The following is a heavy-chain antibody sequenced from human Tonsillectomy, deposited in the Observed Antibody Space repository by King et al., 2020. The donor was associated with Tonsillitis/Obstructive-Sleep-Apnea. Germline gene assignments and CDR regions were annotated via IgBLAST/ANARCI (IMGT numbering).Heavy chain of an antibody. D-gene: IGHD3-3*01. Sequence: EVQLVESGGGLVQPGGSLRLSCAASGFTFSSYWMSWVRQAPGKGLGWVANIKQDGSEKYYVDSVKGRFTISRDNAKNSLYLQMNSLRAEDTAVYYCARDGVDFWSGYYGVGGYYFDYWGQGTLVTVSS. CDR1: GFTFSSYW. J-gene: IGHJ4*02. CDR2: IKQDGSEK. V-gene: IGHV3-7*03. CDR3: ARDGVDFWSGYYGVGGYYFDY.